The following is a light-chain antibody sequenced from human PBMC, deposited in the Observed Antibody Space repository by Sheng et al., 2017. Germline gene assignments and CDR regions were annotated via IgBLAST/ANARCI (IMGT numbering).Light chain of an antibody. CDR2: GAS. J-gene: IGKJ1*01. CDR1: QSVNSRY. Sequence: EIVLTQSPGNLSLSPGERVTLSCRASQSVNSRYLAWYKQKPGQAPRLLIYGASSRATGIPDRFSGSGSGTDFTLTISRLEPEDFAMYYCQQYGSSPPWTFGQGTKVEIK. CDR3: QQYGSSPPWT. V-gene: IGKV3-20*01.